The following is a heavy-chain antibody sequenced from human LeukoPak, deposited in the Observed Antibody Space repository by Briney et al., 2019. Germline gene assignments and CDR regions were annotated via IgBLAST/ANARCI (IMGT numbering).Heavy chain of an antibody. Sequence: PGGSPRLSCAASGFTFSSYAMSWVRQAPGKGLEWVSAISGSGGSTYYADSVKGRFTISRDNSKNTLYLQMNSLRAEDTAVYYCAKDLAGEDYYGSGSYYNSRVYYYYYGMDVWGQGTTVTVSS. D-gene: IGHD3-10*01. V-gene: IGHV3-23*01. CDR2: ISGSGGST. J-gene: IGHJ6*02. CDR1: GFTFSSYA. CDR3: AKDLAGEDYYGSGSYYNSRVYYYYYGMDV.